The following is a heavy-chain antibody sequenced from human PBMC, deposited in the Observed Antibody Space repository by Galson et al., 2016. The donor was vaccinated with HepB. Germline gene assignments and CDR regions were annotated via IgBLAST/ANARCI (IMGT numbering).Heavy chain of an antibody. D-gene: IGHD6-25*01. J-gene: IGHJ4*02. CDR2: ISVSGDTT. V-gene: IGHV3-23*01. CDR3: TTGYTSASHDRV. CDR1: GFTFTNYR. Sequence: SLRLSCAASGFTFTNYRMTWVRQAPGKGLDWVSSISVSGDTTYYAASVRGRFTIPRDNSKDTLYLQMNSLKTEDTGIYYCTTGYTSASHDRVWGQGTLLTVSS.